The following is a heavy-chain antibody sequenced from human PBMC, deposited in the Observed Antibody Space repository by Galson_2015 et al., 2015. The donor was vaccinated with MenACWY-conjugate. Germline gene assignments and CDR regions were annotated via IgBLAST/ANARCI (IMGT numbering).Heavy chain of an antibody. V-gene: IGHV3-7*03. CDR2: MNHDGSEK. CDR1: GLTFSNYW. CDR3: AGDRALDY. J-gene: IGHJ4*02. Sequence: SLRLSCAASGLTFSNYWMSWVRQAPGKGLEWVANMNHDGSEKYYVDSVKGRFTISRDNAKNSLYLQMNSLRAEDTAVYYCAGDRALDYWGQGTLVTVSS.